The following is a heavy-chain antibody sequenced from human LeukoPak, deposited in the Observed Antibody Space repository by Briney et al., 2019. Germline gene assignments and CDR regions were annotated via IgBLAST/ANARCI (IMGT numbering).Heavy chain of an antibody. CDR2: IYYSGST. V-gene: IGHV4-30-4*01. CDR3: ARVDSSHVPTTMVRNWFDP. J-gene: IGHJ5*02. D-gene: IGHD3-10*01. Sequence: SQTLSLTCTVSGGSISSGDYYWSWIRQPPGKGLGWIGYIYYSGSTYYNPSLKSRVTISVDTSKNQFSLKLSSVTAADTAVYYCARVDSSHVPTTMVRNWFDPWGQGTLVTVSS. CDR1: GGSISSGDYY.